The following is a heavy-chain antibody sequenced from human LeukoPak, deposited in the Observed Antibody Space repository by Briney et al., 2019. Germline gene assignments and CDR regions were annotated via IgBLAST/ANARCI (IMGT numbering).Heavy chain of an antibody. V-gene: IGHV5-51*01. CDR3: AILTGVRQWLVPPEYFQH. D-gene: IGHD6-19*01. CDR2: IYPGDSDT. J-gene: IGHJ1*01. Sequence: GESLKISCKGSGYSFTSYWIGWVRQMPGKGLEWMGIIYPGDSDTRYSPSFQGQVTISADKSISTAYLQWSSLKASDTAMYYCAILTGVRQWLVPPEYFQHWGQGTLVTVSS. CDR1: GYSFTSYW.